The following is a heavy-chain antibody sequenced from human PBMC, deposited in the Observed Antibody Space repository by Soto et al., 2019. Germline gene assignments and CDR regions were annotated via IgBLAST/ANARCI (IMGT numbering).Heavy chain of an antibody. Sequence: QITLKESGPTLVKPTQTLTLTCTFSGFSLSTSGVGVGWIRQPPGKALEWLALIYWDDDKRYSPSLKSRLTNTKDTSKNQVVLTMTNMDPVDTATYYCAXRGIAVAGNVSDYWGQGTLVTVSS. J-gene: IGHJ4*02. V-gene: IGHV2-5*02. CDR2: IYWDDDK. D-gene: IGHD6-19*01. CDR3: AXRGIAVAGNVSDY. CDR1: GFSLSTSGVG.